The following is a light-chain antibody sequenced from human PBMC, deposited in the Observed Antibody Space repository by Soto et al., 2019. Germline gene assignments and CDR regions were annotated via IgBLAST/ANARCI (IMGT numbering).Light chain of an antibody. J-gene: IGKJ4*01. V-gene: IGKV1-27*01. Sequence: DIEMTQSPSSLSASVGDRVTITCRASLCIIDYLAWYQQKPVKVPKLLIYAASTLQTGVPSRFSGSGSRTDFTLTISNLQPEDVATYYCQKYNSAPLTFGGGTKVEIK. CDR1: LCIIDY. CDR2: AAS. CDR3: QKYNSAPLT.